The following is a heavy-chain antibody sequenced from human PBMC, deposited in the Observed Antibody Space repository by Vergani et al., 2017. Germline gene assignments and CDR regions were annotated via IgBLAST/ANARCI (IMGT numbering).Heavy chain of an antibody. Sequence: EVQLLESGGSLKQPGGSVRLSCAASGFTFSTYAMHWVRQAPGKGLEWVSALTGGGGSTYYADSFKGRFIISRDNSRDTLFLQMNSLRAEDTAVYYCAKDPGFCSSSTCYRNYYFDLWGRGTLVTVSS. CDR1: GFTFSTYA. CDR3: AKDPGFCSSSTCYRNYYFDL. CDR2: LTGGGGST. J-gene: IGHJ2*01. D-gene: IGHD2-2*01. V-gene: IGHV3-23*01.